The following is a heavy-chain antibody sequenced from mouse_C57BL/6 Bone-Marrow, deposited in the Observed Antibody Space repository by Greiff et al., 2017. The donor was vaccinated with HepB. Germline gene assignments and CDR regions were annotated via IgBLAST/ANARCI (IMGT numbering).Heavy chain of an antibody. CDR2: ISSGGDYI. CDR3: TRGYYLAWFAY. Sequence: EVKLVESGEGLVKPGGSLKLSCAASGFTFSSYAMSWVRQTPEKRLEWVAYISSGGDYIYYADTVKGRFTISRDNARNTLYLQMSSLKSEDTAMYDCTRGYYLAWFAYWGQGTLVTVSA. D-gene: IGHD1-1*01. CDR1: GFTFSSYA. V-gene: IGHV5-9-1*02. J-gene: IGHJ3*01.